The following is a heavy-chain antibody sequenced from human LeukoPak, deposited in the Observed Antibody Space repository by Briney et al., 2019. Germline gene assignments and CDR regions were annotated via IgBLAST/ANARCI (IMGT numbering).Heavy chain of an antibody. D-gene: IGHD6-13*01. V-gene: IGHV3-74*01. CDR1: GFSFSIYW. CDR2: VSSDGSST. CDR3: ATLAAADTDY. Sequence: PGGSLRLSCAASGFSFSIYWMHWVRQAPGKGLAWVSRVSSDGSSTSYADSVKGRFTTSRDNDRNTLFLQMNSLRAEDTAVYYCATLAAADTDYWGQGTLVTVSS. J-gene: IGHJ4*02.